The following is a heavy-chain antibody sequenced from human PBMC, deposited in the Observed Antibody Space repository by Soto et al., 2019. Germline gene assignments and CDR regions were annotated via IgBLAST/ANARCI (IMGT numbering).Heavy chain of an antibody. CDR1: GFTFSSYA. D-gene: IGHD3-22*01. V-gene: IGHV3-30-3*01. CDR2: ISYDGSNK. CDR3: ARDYRYYYDSSAYPHY. J-gene: IGHJ4*02. Sequence: PGGSLRLSCAASGFTFSSYAMHWVRQAPGKGLEWVAVISYDGSNKYYADSVKGRFTISGDNSKNTLYLQMNSLRAEDTAVYYCARDYRYYYDSSAYPHYWGQGTLVTVSS.